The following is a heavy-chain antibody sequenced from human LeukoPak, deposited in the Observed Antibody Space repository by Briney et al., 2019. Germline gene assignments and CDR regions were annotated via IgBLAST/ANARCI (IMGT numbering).Heavy chain of an antibody. CDR2: INSSSSYI. CDR3: ARGTVATTMY. V-gene: IGHV3-21*01. CDR1: GFTFSSYS. Sequence: GGSLRLSCAASGFTFSSYSMNWVRQAPGKGLEWASSINSSSSYIYYADSVKGRFTISRDNAKNSLYLQMNSLRAEDTAVYYCARGTVATTMYWGQGTLITVSS. D-gene: IGHD5-12*01. J-gene: IGHJ4*02.